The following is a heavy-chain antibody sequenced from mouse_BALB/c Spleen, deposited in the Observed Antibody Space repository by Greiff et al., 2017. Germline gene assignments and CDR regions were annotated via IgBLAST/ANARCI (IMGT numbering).Heavy chain of an antibody. V-gene: IGHV2-9*02. J-gene: IGHJ4*01. Sequence: VKLVESGPGLVAPSQSLSITCTVPGFSLTSYGVNWVRQSPGKGLEWLGVIWAGGSTNYNSALMSRLSISKDNSKSQVFLKMNSLQTDYTAMYYCSREKSYYGRSTEYAMDDWGQGTSVTVSS. CDR3: SREKSYYGRSTEYAMDD. CDR1: GFSLTSYG. CDR2: IWAGGST. D-gene: IGHD1-1*01.